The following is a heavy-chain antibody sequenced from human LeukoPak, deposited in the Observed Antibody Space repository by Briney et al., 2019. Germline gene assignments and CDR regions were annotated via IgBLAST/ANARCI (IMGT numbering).Heavy chain of an antibody. V-gene: IGHV3-74*01. J-gene: IGHJ4*02. CDR3: AKDWRSFFLLWEPLFDY. D-gene: IGHD1-14*01. CDR1: GFTFSSYW. CDR2: INSDGSST. Sequence: PGGSLRLSCAASGFTFSSYWMHWVRQAPGKGLVWVSRINSDGSSTSYADSVKGRFTISRDNAKNTLYLQMNSLRAEDTAVYYCAKDWRSFFLLWEPLFDYWGQGTLVTVSS.